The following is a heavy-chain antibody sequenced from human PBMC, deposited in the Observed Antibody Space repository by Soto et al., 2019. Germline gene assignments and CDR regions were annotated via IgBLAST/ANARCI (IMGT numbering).Heavy chain of an antibody. Sequence: EVQLLESGGGLVQPGGSLRLSCAASGFTFSSYAMNWVRQGPGKGLEGVSVISGSGGSTYYADSVKGRFTISRDNSKNTLYLQMNSLRAEDTAVYYCASRSSGWYFDYWGQGTLVTVSS. CDR2: ISGSGGST. J-gene: IGHJ4*02. D-gene: IGHD6-19*01. CDR3: ASRSSGWYFDY. V-gene: IGHV3-23*01. CDR1: GFTFSSYA.